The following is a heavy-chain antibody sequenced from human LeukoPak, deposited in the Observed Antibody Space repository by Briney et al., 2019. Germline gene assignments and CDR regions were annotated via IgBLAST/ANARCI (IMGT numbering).Heavy chain of an antibody. V-gene: IGHV4-30-4*01. CDR2: IYYSGST. Sequence: SETLSLTCTVSGGSLSSGDYYWSWIRQPPGKGLEWIGNIYYSGSTYYNPSPRSRVTISVDTSKKQFSLKLSSVTAADTAVYYCARDPFWSGYYFDYWGQGTLVTVSS. CDR1: GGSLSSGDYY. D-gene: IGHD3-3*01. J-gene: IGHJ4*02. CDR3: ARDPFWSGYYFDY.